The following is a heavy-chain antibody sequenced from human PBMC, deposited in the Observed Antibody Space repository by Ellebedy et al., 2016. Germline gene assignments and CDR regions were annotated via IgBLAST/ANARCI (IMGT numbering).Heavy chain of an antibody. CDR2: ISSSSTYI. Sequence: GGSLRLSCVASGFTFNSYSMNWVRLAPGKGLEWVSSISSSSTYIYYADSVKGRFTISRDNAEKSLYLQMSSLRAEDTAVYYCARDVLMVYATLRYGMDVWGQGTTVTVSS. V-gene: IGHV3-21*01. CDR3: ARDVLMVYATLRYGMDV. CDR1: GFTFNSYS. J-gene: IGHJ6*02. D-gene: IGHD2-8*01.